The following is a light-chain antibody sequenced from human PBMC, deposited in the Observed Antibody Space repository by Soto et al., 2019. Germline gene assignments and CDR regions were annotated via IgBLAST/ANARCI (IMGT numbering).Light chain of an antibody. Sequence: QSVLTQPASVSGSPGQSITISCTGSSSDIGAYNYVSWFQQYPGKAPKLIISEVSNRPSGVSNRFSGSKSGTAASLTISGLQTEDEADYFCFSFTTDWTHVFGTSTKVTVL. V-gene: IGLV2-14*01. J-gene: IGLJ1*01. CDR3: FSFTTDWTHV. CDR1: SSDIGAYNY. CDR2: EVS.